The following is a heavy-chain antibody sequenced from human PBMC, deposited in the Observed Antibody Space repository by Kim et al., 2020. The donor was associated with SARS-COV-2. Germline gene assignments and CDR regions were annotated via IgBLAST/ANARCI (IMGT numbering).Heavy chain of an antibody. Sequence: SETLSLTCTVSGGSISSGGYYWSWIRQHPGKGLEWIGYIYYSGSTYYNPSLKSRVTISVDTSKNQFSLKLSSVTAADTAVYYCARETKKGYCSSTSCYNWFDPWGQGTLVTVSS. D-gene: IGHD2-2*01. CDR3: ARETKKGYCSSTSCYNWFDP. CDR2: IYYSGST. V-gene: IGHV4-31*03. CDR1: GGSISSGGYY. J-gene: IGHJ5*02.